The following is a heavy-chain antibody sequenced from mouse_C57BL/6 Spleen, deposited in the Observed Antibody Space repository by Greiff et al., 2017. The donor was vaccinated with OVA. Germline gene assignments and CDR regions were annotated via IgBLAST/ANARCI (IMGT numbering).Heavy chain of an antibody. CDR1: GYTFTDYE. CDR3: TREKGDYWFAD. CDR2: IDPETGGT. J-gene: IGHJ3*01. Sequence: QVQLQQSGAELVRPGASVTLSCKASGYTFTDYEMHWVKQTPVHGLEWIGAIDPETGGTAYNQKFKGKAILTADKSSSTAYMELRSLTSEDSAVYYCTREKGDYWFADWGQGALVTVSA. V-gene: IGHV1-15*01. D-gene: IGHD2-4*01.